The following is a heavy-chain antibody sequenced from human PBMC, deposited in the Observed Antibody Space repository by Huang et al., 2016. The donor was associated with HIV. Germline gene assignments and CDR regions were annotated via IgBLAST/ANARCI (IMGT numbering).Heavy chain of an antibody. CDR1: GDSVSSSSYA. J-gene: IGHJ5*02. Sequence: QVQLQQSGPGLVRPSQTLSLTCAFSGDSVSSSSYAWNWLRQSPSRGLVGLGRTYYRAKWTNDFEPSWRTRMTISPDTSKKQFSVRLNSVTPDDTAVYDCARVRCSGGYCYGWFDTGGQGILVTVSS. V-gene: IGHV6-1*01. D-gene: IGHD2-15*01. CDR2: TYYRAKWTN. CDR3: ARVRCSGGYCYGWFDT.